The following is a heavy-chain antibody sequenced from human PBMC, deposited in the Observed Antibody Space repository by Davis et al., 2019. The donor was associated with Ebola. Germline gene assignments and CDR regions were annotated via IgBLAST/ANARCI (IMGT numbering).Heavy chain of an antibody. CDR2: INHSGST. CDR1: GGSISGYY. Sequence: SETLSLTCTVSGGSISGYYWSWIRQPPGKGLEWIGEINHSGSTNYNPSLKSRVTISVDTSKNQFSLKLSSVTAADTAVYYCASSSWYRYYYYGMDVWGQGTTVTVSS. V-gene: IGHV4-34*01. CDR3: ASSSWYRYYYYGMDV. J-gene: IGHJ6*02. D-gene: IGHD6-13*01.